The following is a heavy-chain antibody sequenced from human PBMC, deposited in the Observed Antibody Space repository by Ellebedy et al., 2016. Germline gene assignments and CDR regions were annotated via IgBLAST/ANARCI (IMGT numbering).Heavy chain of an antibody. Sequence: GGSLRLSCAASGFTFSYYAMHWVRQAPGKGLEWVAVIWFDGTNKYYADSVKGRFTISRDDSKNTLYLQMNSLRAEDTAVYYCATVDSSSRWYNFDYWGQGTLVTVSS. CDR1: GFTFSYYA. V-gene: IGHV3-33*01. J-gene: IGHJ4*02. CDR2: IWFDGTNK. D-gene: IGHD6-13*01. CDR3: ATVDSSSRWYNFDY.